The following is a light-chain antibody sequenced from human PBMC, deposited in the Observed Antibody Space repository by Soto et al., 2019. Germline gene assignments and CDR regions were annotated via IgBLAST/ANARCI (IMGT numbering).Light chain of an antibody. J-gene: IGKJ2*01. Sequence: DIQMTQSPSTLSASIGDRVTVTCRASPSISTWLAWYQQKPGKAPNLLIYDASSLESGVPSRFSGRRSGTEFTLTISSLQADDFATYYCQQYNTYPHTFGQGTKLEIK. CDR3: QQYNTYPHT. CDR1: PSISTW. V-gene: IGKV1-5*01. CDR2: DAS.